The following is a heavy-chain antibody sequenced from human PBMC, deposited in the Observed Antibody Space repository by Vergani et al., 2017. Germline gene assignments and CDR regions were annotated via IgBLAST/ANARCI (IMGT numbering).Heavy chain of an antibody. D-gene: IGHD6-13*01. V-gene: IGHV4-59*11. CDR3: ARVGAGAAIDY. CDR1: GGSISSHY. CDR2: IYYSGST. Sequence: QVQLQESGPGLVKPSETLSLTCTVSGGSISSHYWSWIRQPPGKGLEWIGYIYYSGSTTYNPSRKSRVTISVDTTKNQFPLKLSSVTAADTAVYYCARVGAGAAIDYWGQGTRVTVSS. J-gene: IGHJ4*02.